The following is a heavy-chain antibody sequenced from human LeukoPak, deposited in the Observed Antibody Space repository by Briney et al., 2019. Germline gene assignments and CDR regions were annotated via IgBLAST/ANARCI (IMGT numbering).Heavy chain of an antibody. V-gene: IGHV4-38-2*01. CDR3: ARVRYYDFWSGYYEPDAFDI. CDR2: IYHSGST. J-gene: IGHJ3*02. D-gene: IGHD3-3*01. CDR1: GYSISSGYY. Sequence: SETLSLTCAVSGYSISSGYYWGWIRQPPGKGLERIGSIYHSGSTYYNPSLKSRVTISVDTSKNQFSLKLSSVTAADTAVYYCARVRYYDFWSGYYEPDAFDIWGQGTMVTVSS.